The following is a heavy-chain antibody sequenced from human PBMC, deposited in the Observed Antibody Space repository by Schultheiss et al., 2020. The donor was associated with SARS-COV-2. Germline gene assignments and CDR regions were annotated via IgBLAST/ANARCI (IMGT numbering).Heavy chain of an antibody. Sequence: SETLSLTCTVSGGSISSGGYYWSWIRQLPGKGLEWIGYIYYSGSTYYNPSLKSRVTISVDTSKNRFSLKLSSVTAADTAVYYCARGSYDPSRMDVWGQGTTVTVSS. V-gene: IGHV4-31*03. CDR1: GGSISSGGYY. CDR2: IYYSGST. D-gene: IGHD3-10*01. J-gene: IGHJ6*02. CDR3: ARGSYDPSRMDV.